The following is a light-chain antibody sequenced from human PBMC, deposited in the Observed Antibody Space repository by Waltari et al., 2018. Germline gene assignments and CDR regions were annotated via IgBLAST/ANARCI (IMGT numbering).Light chain of an antibody. CDR1: QSVSSN. Sequence: EIVMTQPPATLSVSPGARATLSCRASQSVSSNVAWYQHKPGQAPRLLIYGASTRATGIPARFSGSGSGTEFTLTISSLQSEDFAVYYCQHYNNWLGTFGQGTKVEIK. J-gene: IGKJ1*01. CDR3: QHYNNWLGT. CDR2: GAS. V-gene: IGKV3-15*01.